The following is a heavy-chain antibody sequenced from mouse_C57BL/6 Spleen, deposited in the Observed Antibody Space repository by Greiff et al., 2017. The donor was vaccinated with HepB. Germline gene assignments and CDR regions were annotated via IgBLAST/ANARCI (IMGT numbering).Heavy chain of an antibody. CDR3: ARGTPGARDGYFDY. CDR1: GYTFTSYW. J-gene: IGHJ2*01. V-gene: IGHV1-74*01. D-gene: IGHD2-3*01. Sequence: QVQLQQPGAELVKPGASVKVSCKASGYTFTSYWMHWVKQRPGQGLEWIGRIHPSDSDTNYNQKFKGKATLTVDKSSSTAYMQLSSLTSEDSAVYYCARGTPGARDGYFDYWGQGTTLTVSS. CDR2: IHPSDSDT.